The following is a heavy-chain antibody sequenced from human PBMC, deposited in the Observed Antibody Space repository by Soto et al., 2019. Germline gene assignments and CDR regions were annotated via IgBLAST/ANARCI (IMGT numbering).Heavy chain of an antibody. V-gene: IGHV3-30-3*01. CDR3: ARIYYYDSSGYNDAFDI. D-gene: IGHD3-22*01. CDR1: GFTFSSYA. Sequence: GGSLRLSCAASGFTFSSYAMHWVRQAPGKGLEWVAVISYDGSNKYYADPVKGRFTISRDNSKNTLYLQMNSLRAEDTAVYYCARIYYYDSSGYNDAFDIWGQGTMVTVSS. J-gene: IGHJ3*02. CDR2: ISYDGSNK.